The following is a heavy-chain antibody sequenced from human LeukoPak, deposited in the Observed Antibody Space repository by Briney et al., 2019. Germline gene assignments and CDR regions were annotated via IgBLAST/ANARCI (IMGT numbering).Heavy chain of an antibody. CDR2: ISGSGGST. V-gene: IGHV3-23*01. Sequence: GGSLRLSCAASGLTFSSYAMSWVRQAPGKGLEWVSAISGSGGSTYYADSVKGRFTISRDNSKNTLYLQMNSLRAEDTAVYYCAKGPSVAGTGHDYWGQGTLVTVSS. D-gene: IGHD6-19*01. J-gene: IGHJ4*02. CDR1: GLTFSSYA. CDR3: AKGPSVAGTGHDY.